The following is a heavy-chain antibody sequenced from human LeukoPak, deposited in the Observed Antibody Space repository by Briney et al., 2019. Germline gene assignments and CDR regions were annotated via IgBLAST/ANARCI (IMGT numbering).Heavy chain of an antibody. Sequence: LETLSLTCAVYGGSFSGYYWSWIRQPPGKGLEWIGYIYYSGSTNYNPSLKSRVSISVDTSKNQFSLKLSSVTAADTAVYYCARRTAMATYYFDYWGQGTLVTVSS. V-gene: IGHV4-59*01. CDR1: GGSFSGYY. J-gene: IGHJ4*02. D-gene: IGHD5-18*01. CDR2: IYYSGST. CDR3: ARRTAMATYYFDY.